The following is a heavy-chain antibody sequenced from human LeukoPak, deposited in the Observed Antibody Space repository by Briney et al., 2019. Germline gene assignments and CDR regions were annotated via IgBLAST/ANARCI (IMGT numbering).Heavy chain of an antibody. D-gene: IGHD3-9*01. V-gene: IGHV4-59*01. CDR2: IYYSGST. Sequence: SETLSLTCTVSGGSISSYYWSWIRQPPGKGLEWIGYIYYSGSTNYNPSLKSRVTISVDTSKNQFSLKLSSVTAADTAVYYCARDHKDDILTGYIRFDPWGQGTLVTVSS. CDR1: GGSISSYY. CDR3: ARDHKDDILTGYIRFDP. J-gene: IGHJ5*02.